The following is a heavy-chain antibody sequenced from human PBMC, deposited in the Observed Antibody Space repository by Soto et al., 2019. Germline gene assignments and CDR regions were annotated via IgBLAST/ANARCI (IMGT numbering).Heavy chain of an antibody. D-gene: IGHD2-15*01. CDR1: GYPFTAFD. CDR2: MNPSSGDS. V-gene: IGHV1-8*01. CDR3: VRQPGGVATPGDDY. Sequence: QVQLVQSGAEVKKPGASVKVSCEASGYPFTAFDINCVRQAAGQGLEWMGWMNPSSGDSAFAQRFQDRITMTRTTSISTAYMELSRLTSDDTAVYYCVRQPGGVATPGDDYWGQGTLVTVSS. J-gene: IGHJ4*02.